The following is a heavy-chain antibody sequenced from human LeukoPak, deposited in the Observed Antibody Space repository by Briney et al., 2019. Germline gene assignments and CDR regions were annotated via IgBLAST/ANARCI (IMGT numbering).Heavy chain of an antibody. CDR3: ARDRGDRSNYYGFDF. V-gene: IGHV3-11*05. CDR1: GFTFSDHY. Sequence: PGGSLRLSCAASGFTFSDHYMSWVRLAPGKGLEWVSYISGSSSDTNYADSVRGRFTISRDNAKNSLYLQMNSLRAEDTAVYYCARDRGDRSNYYGFDFWGQGSLVTVSS. J-gene: IGHJ4*02. D-gene: IGHD1-26*01. CDR2: ISGSSSDT.